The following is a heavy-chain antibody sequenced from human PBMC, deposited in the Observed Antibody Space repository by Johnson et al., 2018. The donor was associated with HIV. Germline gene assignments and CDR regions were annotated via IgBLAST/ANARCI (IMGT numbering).Heavy chain of an antibody. Sequence: VQLVESGGGLVQPGRSLRLSCAASGFTFDDYAMHWVRQAPGKGLEWVSGISWNSGSIGYADSVKGRFTISRDNSKNTLYLQMTSLRQDDTAVYSCYCTAHLGAGRESKGTFDAWGQGTMVTVSS. J-gene: IGHJ3*01. CDR2: ISWNSGSI. D-gene: IGHD3-10*01. CDR1: GFTFDDYA. CDR3: YCTAHLGAGRESKGTFDA. V-gene: IGHV3-9*01.